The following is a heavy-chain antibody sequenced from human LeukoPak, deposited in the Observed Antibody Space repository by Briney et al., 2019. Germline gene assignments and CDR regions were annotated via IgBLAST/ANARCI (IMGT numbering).Heavy chain of an antibody. J-gene: IGHJ4*02. CDR1: GFTFISYA. D-gene: IGHD5-18*01. Sequence: SCKASGFTFISYAMHWVRQAPGKGLEGEAVISYDGSNKYYADSVKGRFTISRDNSKNTLYLQMNSLRAEDTAVYYCARDRRRGYSYGTIFDYWGQGTLVTVSS. V-gene: IGHV3-30-3*01. CDR3: ARDRRRGYSYGTIFDY. CDR2: ISYDGSNK.